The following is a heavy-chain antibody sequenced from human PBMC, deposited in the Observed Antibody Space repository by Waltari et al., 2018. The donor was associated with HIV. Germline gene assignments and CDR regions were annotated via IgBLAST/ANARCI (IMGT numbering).Heavy chain of an antibody. J-gene: IGHJ3*02. Sequence: QVQLVQSGAEVKKPGASVKVSCKASGYTFTSYYMHWVRQAPGQGLEWMGIINPSGGSTSYAQKFQGRVTMTRDTSTSTVYMELSSLRSEDTAVYYCARDNTVTTYYDFWSGYQNAFDIWGQGTMVTVSS. CDR3: ARDNTVTTYYDFWSGYQNAFDI. D-gene: IGHD3-3*01. V-gene: IGHV1-46*01. CDR2: INPSGGST. CDR1: GYTFTSYY.